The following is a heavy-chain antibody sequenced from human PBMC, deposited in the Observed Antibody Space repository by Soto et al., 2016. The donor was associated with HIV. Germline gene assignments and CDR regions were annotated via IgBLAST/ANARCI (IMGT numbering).Heavy chain of an antibody. J-gene: IGHJ4*02. V-gene: IGHV4-4*02. Sequence: QVHLQESGPGLVKPSGTLSLTCAVSGGSVSSSYWWSWVRQPPGKGLEWIGEISHRGXTNSNPSLRSRLTISLDKSKNQFSLRLTSVTAADTAVYYCARDSGRGWDTLDYYFDFLGRG. CDR2: ISHRGXT. D-gene: IGHD1-26*01. CDR3: ARDSGRGWDTLDYYFDF. CDR1: GGSVSSSYW.